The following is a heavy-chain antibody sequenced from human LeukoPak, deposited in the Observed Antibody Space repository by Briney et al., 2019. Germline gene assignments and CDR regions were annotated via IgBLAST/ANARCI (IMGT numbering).Heavy chain of an antibody. CDR2: IYTSGST. J-gene: IGHJ4*02. CDR3: ARARDGGEMATNYFDY. Sequence: SETLSLTCTVSGGSISSYYWSWIRQPPGKGLEWIGYIYTSGSTNYNPSLKSRVTISVDTSKNQFSLKLSSVTAADTAVYYCARARDGGEMATNYFDYWGQGTLVTVSS. V-gene: IGHV4-4*09. CDR1: GGSISSYY. D-gene: IGHD5-24*01.